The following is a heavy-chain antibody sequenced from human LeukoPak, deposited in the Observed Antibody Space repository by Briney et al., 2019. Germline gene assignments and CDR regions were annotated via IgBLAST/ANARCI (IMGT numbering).Heavy chain of an antibody. V-gene: IGHV4-59*01. Sequence: SETLSLTCTVSGGSISSYYWSWIRQPPGKGLEGIGYIYYSGSTNYNPSLKSRVTISVDTSKNQFSLKLSSVTAADTAVYYCARVTFGGVIVFDYWGQGTLVTVSS. CDR3: ARVTFGGVIVFDY. D-gene: IGHD3-16*02. J-gene: IGHJ4*02. CDR1: GGSISSYY. CDR2: IYYSGST.